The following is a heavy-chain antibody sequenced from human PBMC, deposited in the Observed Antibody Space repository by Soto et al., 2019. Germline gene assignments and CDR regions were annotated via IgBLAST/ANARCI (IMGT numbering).Heavy chain of an antibody. D-gene: IGHD2-2*01. Sequence: EVQLVESGGGLVQPGGSLRLSCAASGFTFSSYSMNWVRQAPGKGLEWVSYISSSSSTIYYADSLKGRFTISRDNAKNSLYLQMNSLRDEDTAVYYCARAHPYHLPNYYGMDVWGQGTTVTVSS. CDR2: ISSSSSTI. CDR1: GFTFSSYS. CDR3: ARAHPYHLPNYYGMDV. J-gene: IGHJ6*02. V-gene: IGHV3-48*02.